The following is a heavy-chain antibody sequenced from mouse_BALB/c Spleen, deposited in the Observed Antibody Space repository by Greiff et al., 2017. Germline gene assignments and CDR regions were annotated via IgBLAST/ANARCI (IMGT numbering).Heavy chain of an antibody. CDR1: GYTFTSYY. CDR3: TRDGNYPNWYFDV. J-gene: IGHJ1*01. V-gene: IGHV1S81*02. CDR2: INPSNGGT. D-gene: IGHD2-1*01. Sequence: VQLQQSGAELVKPGASVKLSCKASGYTFTSYYMYWVKQRPGQGLEWIGEINPSNGGTNFNEKFKSKATLTVDKSSSTAYMQLSSLTSEDSAVYYCTRDGNYPNWYFDVWGAGTTVTVSS.